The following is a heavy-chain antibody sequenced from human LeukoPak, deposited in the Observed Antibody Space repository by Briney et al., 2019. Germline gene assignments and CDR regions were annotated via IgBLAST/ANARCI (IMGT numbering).Heavy chain of an antibody. CDR2: ISGSGGST. CDR1: GFTFSSYA. CDR3: AKSRGSTVAGSYFDY. V-gene: IGHV3-23*01. J-gene: IGHJ4*02. D-gene: IGHD4-23*01. Sequence: PGGSLRLSCAASGFTFSSYAMSWVRQAPGKGLEWVSAISGSGGSTYYADSVKGRFTISRDNSKNTLYLQMNSLRAEDTAVYYCAKSRGSTVAGSYFDYWGQGTLVTVSS.